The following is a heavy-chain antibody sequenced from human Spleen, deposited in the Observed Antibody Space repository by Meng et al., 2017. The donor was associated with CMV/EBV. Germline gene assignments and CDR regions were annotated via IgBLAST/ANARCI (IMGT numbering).Heavy chain of an antibody. CDR2: IYPGDSDN. CDR3: ARQGDYDYVWGGYRPFDS. J-gene: IGHJ4*02. V-gene: IGHV5-51*01. D-gene: IGHD3-16*02. CDR1: GYSFTSYW. Sequence: GGSLRLSCKGSGYSFTSYWIGWVRQMPGKGLEWIGVIYPGDSDNKYNPSFEGRVTMSADKSITTTFLQWSSLEASDTAIYFCARQGDYDYVWGGYRPFDSWGQGTLVTVSS.